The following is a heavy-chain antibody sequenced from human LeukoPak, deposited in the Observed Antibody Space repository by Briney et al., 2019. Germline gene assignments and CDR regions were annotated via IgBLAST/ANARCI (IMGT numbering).Heavy chain of an antibody. CDR1: GFTFSSYS. CDR3: ARASGGYCSSTNCQFDY. CDR2: MTSSNTI. J-gene: IGHJ4*02. Sequence: PGGSLRLSCAASGFTFSSYSMNWVRQAPGKGLEWVATMTSSNTIYYADSVKGRFTISRDNSKNTVYLQMNSLRAEDTAVYFCARASGGYCSSTNCQFDYWGQGTLVTVSS. V-gene: IGHV3-69-1*01. D-gene: IGHD2-2*01.